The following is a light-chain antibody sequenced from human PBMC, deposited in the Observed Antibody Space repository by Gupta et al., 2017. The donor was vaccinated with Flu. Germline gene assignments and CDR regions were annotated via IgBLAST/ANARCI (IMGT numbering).Light chain of an antibody. CDR3: ASYTNTGVRV. CDR1: YSDVGHNNY. CDR2: EVY. Sequence: QSALTQPASVSGSPGQSITISCTGAYSDVGHNNYVSWYQHHPGKAPKLIIFEVYNRPAVIANRFSGSKSGNTASLTISGLQAEDEADYACASYTNTGVRVFGGGTKLTVL. J-gene: IGLJ3*02. V-gene: IGLV2-14*01.